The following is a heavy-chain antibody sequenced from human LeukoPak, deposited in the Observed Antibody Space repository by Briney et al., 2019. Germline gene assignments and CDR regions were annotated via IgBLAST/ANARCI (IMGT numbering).Heavy chain of an antibody. D-gene: IGHD3-10*01. V-gene: IGHV1-69*06. CDR2: IIPIFGTA. J-gene: IGHJ6*03. CDR3: ASGVMKMVRGVPPYYYYMDV. Sequence: ASVNVSCKASGGTFSSYAISWVRQAPGQGLEWMGGIIPIFGTANYAQKFQGRVTITADKSTSTAYMELSSLRSEDTAVYYCASGVMKMVRGVPPYYYYMDVWGKGTTVTVSS. CDR1: GGTFSSYA.